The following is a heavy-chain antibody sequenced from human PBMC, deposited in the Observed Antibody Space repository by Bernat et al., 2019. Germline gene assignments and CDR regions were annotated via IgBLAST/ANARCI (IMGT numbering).Heavy chain of an antibody. J-gene: IGHJ3*02. Sequence: QVQLQESGPGLVKPSETLSLTCTVSGGSISSYYWSWIRQPPGKGLEWIGYIYYSGSTNYNPSLKSRVTISVDTSKNQFSLKLSSVTAADTTVYYCSRHPVEQYGDYFAFDIWGQGTMVTVSS. CDR3: SRHPVEQYGDYFAFDI. CDR1: GGSISSYY. D-gene: IGHD4-17*01. V-gene: IGHV4-59*08. CDR2: IYYSGST.